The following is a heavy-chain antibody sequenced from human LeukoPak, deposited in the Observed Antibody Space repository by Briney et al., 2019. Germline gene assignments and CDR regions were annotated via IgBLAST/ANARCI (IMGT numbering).Heavy chain of an antibody. CDR2: MNPNSGNT. CDR3: ATVLRFLEWCHFDY. CDR1: GYTFTSYD. Sequence: ASVKVSCKASGYTFTSYDINWVRQATGQGLEWMGWMNPNSGNTGYAQKFQGRVTMTEDTSTDTAYMELSSLRSEDTAVYYCATVLRFLEWCHFDYXXQGTLVTVSS. J-gene: IGHJ4*02. D-gene: IGHD3-3*01. V-gene: IGHV1-8*02.